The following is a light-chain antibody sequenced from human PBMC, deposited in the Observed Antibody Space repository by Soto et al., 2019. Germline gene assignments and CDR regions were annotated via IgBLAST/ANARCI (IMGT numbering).Light chain of an antibody. Sequence: EIVLTHSPATLSLSPGEIATLSCRASQSVSSYLLWYQQKPGQAPRLLIYDASNRATGIPARFSGSGSETDFTLTISSLEPEDFAVYYCQHRMNWPLTFGQGTRLEIK. CDR1: QSVSSY. V-gene: IGKV3-11*01. CDR3: QHRMNWPLT. J-gene: IGKJ5*01. CDR2: DAS.